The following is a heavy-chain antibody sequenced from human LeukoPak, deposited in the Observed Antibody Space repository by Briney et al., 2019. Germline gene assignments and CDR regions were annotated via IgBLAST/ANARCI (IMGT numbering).Heavy chain of an antibody. CDR3: AKGQVEYYYDSSGSLDY. CDR2: ISYDGSNK. V-gene: IGHV3-30*18. J-gene: IGHJ4*02. Sequence: QVQLVESGGGVVQPGRSLRLSCAASGFTFSSYGMHWVRQAPGKGLEWVAVISYDGSNKYYADSVKGRFTISRDNSKNTLYLQMNSLRAEDTAVYYCAKGQVEYYYDSSGSLDYWGQGTLVTVSS. CDR1: GFTFSSYG. D-gene: IGHD3-22*01.